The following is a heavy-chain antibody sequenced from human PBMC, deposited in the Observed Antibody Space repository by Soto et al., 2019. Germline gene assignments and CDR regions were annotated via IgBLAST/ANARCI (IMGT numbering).Heavy chain of an antibody. CDR2: INPNSGGT. D-gene: IGHD6-19*01. CDR1: GYTFTGYY. V-gene: IGHV1-2*04. Sequence: ASVKVSCKASGYTFTGYYMHWVRQAPGQGLEWMGWINPNSGGTNYAQKFQGWVTMTRDTSISTAYMELSKLKSDDTAVYYCARAELPPDSSGWISALGAFDIWGQGTMVTVSS. J-gene: IGHJ3*02. CDR3: ARAELPPDSSGWISALGAFDI.